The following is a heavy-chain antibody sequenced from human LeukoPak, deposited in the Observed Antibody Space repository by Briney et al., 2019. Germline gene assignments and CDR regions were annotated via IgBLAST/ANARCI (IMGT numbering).Heavy chain of an antibody. CDR2: IYYTGST. Sequence: PSETLSLTCSVSSGFISSYYWTWIRQSTGKGLEWIGYIYYTGSTSYNPSLQSRVTISVDTSKNQFSLKMNSVTAADTAVYYCARGQWFRAFWSRGTPVTVSS. J-gene: IGHJ4*02. V-gene: IGHV4-59*12. CDR3: ARGQWFRAF. CDR1: SGFISSYY. D-gene: IGHD3-10*01.